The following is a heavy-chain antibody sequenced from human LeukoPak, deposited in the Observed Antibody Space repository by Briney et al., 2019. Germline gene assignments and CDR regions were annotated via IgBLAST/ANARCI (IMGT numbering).Heavy chain of an antibody. CDR1: GFPFSSYA. D-gene: IGHD5-18*01. V-gene: IGHV3-23*01. CDR3: AKNGRGYSSDYFDY. CDR2: ISGSGGST. J-gene: IGHJ4*02. Sequence: GGSLRLSCSASGFPFSSYAMSWVRQAPGKGLEWVSAISGSGGSTYYADSVKGRFTISRDNSKNTLYLQMNTLRPEDTAVYSCAKNGRGYSSDYFDYWGQGTLVTVSS.